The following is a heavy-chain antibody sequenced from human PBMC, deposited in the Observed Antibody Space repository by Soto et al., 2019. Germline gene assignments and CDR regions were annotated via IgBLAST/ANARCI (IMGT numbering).Heavy chain of an antibody. Sequence: QVQLVQSGAEVKKPGASVKVSCKASGYTFTGNYMHWVRQAPGQGFEWMGWINVNSGGTKYAQKFQGGVTMTSDTSISTAYMELSRLRSDAPAVYYCARGDKLSLYPQLDYWGQGTLVTVSS. D-gene: IGHD3-16*02. CDR3: ARGDKLSLYPQLDY. CDR1: GYTFTGNY. V-gene: IGHV1-2*02. CDR2: INVNSGGT. J-gene: IGHJ4*02.